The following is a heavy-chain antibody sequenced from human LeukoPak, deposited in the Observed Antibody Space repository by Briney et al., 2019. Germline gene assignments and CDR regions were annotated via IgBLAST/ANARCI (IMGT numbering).Heavy chain of an antibody. CDR3: ARQSDLGQFDL. Sequence: ASVKVSCKASGHSFIIYYMHWVRQAPGQGLERMGWIYPSSGGTKYAQKFQGRVTMTRDTSISTAYMELSRLTSDDTAVYYCARQSDLGQFDLWGRGTLVTVSS. CDR1: GHSFIIYY. CDR2: IYPSSGGT. J-gene: IGHJ2*01. D-gene: IGHD7-27*01. V-gene: IGHV1-2*02.